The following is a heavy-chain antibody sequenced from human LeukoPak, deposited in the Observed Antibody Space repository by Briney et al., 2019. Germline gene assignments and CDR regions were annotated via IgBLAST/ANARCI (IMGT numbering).Heavy chain of an antibody. CDR3: ARAGSGYRDY. V-gene: IGHV3-21*01. CDR2: ISSSSSYI. Sequence: GGSLGLSCATSGFTFSSYSMNWVRQAPGKGLEWVSSISSSSSYIYYADSVKGRFTISRDNAKDSLYLQMNSLRAEDTAVYYCARAGSGYRDYWGQGTLVTVSS. D-gene: IGHD3-3*01. CDR1: GFTFSSYS. J-gene: IGHJ4*02.